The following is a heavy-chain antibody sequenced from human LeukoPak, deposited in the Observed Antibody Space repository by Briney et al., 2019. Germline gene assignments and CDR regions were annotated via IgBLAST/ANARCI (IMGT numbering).Heavy chain of an antibody. CDR2: INHSGST. D-gene: IGHD5-12*01. Sequence: SETLSLTCAVYGGSFSGYYWSWIRQPPGKGLEWIGEINHSGSTNYNPSLKSRVTISVDTSKNQFSLKLSSVTAADTAVYFCATRTGDTVATIPSYFDYWGQGTLVTVSS. CDR3: ATRTGDTVATIPSYFDY. CDR1: GGSFSGYY. J-gene: IGHJ4*02. V-gene: IGHV4-34*01.